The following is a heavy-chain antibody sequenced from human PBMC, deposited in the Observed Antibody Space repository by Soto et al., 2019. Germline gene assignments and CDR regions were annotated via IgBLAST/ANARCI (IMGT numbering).Heavy chain of an antibody. CDR2: IYYSGST. J-gene: IGHJ4*02. D-gene: IGHD5-18*01. CDR3: ARQSLYSGDRRHPLSFDY. CDR1: GGSISSSSYY. V-gene: IGHV4-39*01. Sequence: SETLSLTCTVSGGSISSSSYYWGWIRQPPGKGLEWIGSIYYSGSTYYSPSLKSRVTISVDTSKNQFSLKLSSVTAADTAVYYCARQSLYSGDRRHPLSFDYWGQGTLVTVSS.